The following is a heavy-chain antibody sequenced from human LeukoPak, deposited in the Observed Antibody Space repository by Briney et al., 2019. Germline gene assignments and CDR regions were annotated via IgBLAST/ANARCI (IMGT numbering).Heavy chain of an antibody. V-gene: IGHV4-39*07. J-gene: IGHJ4*02. CDR1: GGSISSSSYY. CDR3: ARLDTTMVYFEY. Sequence: SETLSLTCTVSGGSISSSSYYWGWIRQPPGKGLEWIGSIYHSGSNYYNPSLKSRVSISADTSKNQFSLKLNSVTAADTAVYYCARLDTTMVYFEYWGQGTLVTVSS. CDR2: IYHSGSN. D-gene: IGHD5-18*01.